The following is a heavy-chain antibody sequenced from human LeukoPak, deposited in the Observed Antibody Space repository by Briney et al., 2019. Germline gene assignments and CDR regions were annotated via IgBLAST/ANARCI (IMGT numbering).Heavy chain of an antibody. CDR3: AKATAGVRGVITSYYGMDV. J-gene: IGHJ6*02. V-gene: IGHV3-43*02. Sequence: GGSLRLSCAASGFTFSSYAMSWVRQAPGKGLEWVSLITWDGGSTYYADSVKGRFTISRDNSKYSLYLQMNSLRTEDTALYYCAKATAGVRGVITSYYGMDVWGQGTTVTVSS. D-gene: IGHD3-10*01. CDR2: ITWDGGST. CDR1: GFTFSSYA.